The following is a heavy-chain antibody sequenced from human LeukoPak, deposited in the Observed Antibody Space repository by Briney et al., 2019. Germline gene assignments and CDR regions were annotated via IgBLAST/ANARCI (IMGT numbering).Heavy chain of an antibody. CDR3: ARDSADDSSGYYRDY. J-gene: IGHJ4*02. CDR2: ISSSSSYI. CDR1: GFTFSSYS. Sequence: GGSLRLSCAASGFTFSSYSMNWVRQAPGKGLEWVSSISSSSSYIYYADSVKGRFTISRDNAKNSLYLQMNGLRAEDTAVYYCARDSADDSSGYYRDYWGQGTLVTVSS. V-gene: IGHV3-21*01. D-gene: IGHD3-22*01.